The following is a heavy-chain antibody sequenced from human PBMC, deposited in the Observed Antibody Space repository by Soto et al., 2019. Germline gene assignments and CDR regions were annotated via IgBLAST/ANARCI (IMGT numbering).Heavy chain of an antibody. CDR3: ARTEGAGTGDFDY. Sequence: QVQLVQSGAEVKKPGSSVKVSCKASGGTFSSYTISWVRQAPGQGLEWMGRIIPILGIANYAQKFQGRVTITADKSTGTAYMELSSLRSEDTAVYYCARTEGAGTGDFDYWGQGTLVTVSS. D-gene: IGHD6-19*01. CDR2: IIPILGIA. V-gene: IGHV1-69*02. J-gene: IGHJ4*02. CDR1: GGTFSSYT.